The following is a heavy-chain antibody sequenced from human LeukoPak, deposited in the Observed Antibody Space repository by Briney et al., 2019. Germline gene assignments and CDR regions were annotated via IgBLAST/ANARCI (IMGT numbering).Heavy chain of an antibody. Sequence: SETLSLTCAVSGGSISSSNWWSWIRQPPGKGLEWIGYIYYSGSTYYNPSLKSRVTISVDTSKNQFSLKLSSVTAADTAVYYCAREKGYYDSSGYYPHYFDYWGQGTLVTVSS. V-gene: IGHV4-30-4*01. CDR2: IYYSGST. CDR3: AREKGYYDSSGYYPHYFDY. J-gene: IGHJ4*02. CDR1: GGSISSSNW. D-gene: IGHD3-22*01.